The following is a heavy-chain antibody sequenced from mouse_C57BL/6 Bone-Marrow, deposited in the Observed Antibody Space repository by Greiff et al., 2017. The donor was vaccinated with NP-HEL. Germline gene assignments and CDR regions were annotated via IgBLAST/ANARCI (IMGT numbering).Heavy chain of an antibody. Sequence: VQLQQSGPELVKPGASVKLSCKASGYTFTSYDINWVKQRPGQGLEWIGWIYPRDGSNKYNEKFKGKATLTVDTSSSTAYMELHSLTSEDSAVYFCARVWLLRMDYWGQGTSVTVSS. CDR1: GYTFTSYD. CDR2: IYPRDGSN. J-gene: IGHJ4*01. D-gene: IGHD2-3*01. CDR3: ARVWLLRMDY. V-gene: IGHV1-85*01.